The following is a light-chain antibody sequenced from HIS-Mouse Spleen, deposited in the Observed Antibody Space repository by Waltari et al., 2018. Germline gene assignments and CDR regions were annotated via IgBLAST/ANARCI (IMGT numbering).Light chain of an antibody. CDR3: SSYTSSRTLV. V-gene: IGLV2-14*03. J-gene: IGLJ2*01. CDR2: DVS. Sequence: QSALTQPASVSGSPGQSITISCTATSSDVGGSNYVSWSQQHPGKAPRLMLYDVSNRPSGVSSRFPGSKSGNTASLTIAGLQAEDEADYYCSSYTSSRTLVFGGGTKLTVL. CDR1: SSDVGGSNY.